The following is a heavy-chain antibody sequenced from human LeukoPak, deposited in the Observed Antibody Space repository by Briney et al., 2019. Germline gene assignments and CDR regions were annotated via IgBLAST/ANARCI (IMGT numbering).Heavy chain of an antibody. CDR3: AKDGDRSGSYFYYYYMDV. D-gene: IGHD1-26*01. V-gene: IGHV3-7*01. CDR1: GFTFSSYW. Sequence: GGSLRLSCAASGFTFSSYWMSWVRQAPGKGLEWVANIKQDGSEKYYVDSVKGRFTISRDNAKNTLYLQMNSLRAEDTAIYYCAKDGDRSGSYFYYYYMDVWGKGTTVTISS. J-gene: IGHJ6*03. CDR2: IKQDGSEK.